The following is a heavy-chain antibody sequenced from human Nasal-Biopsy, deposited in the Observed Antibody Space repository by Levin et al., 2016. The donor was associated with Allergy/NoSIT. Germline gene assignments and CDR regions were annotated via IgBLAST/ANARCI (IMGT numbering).Heavy chain of an antibody. V-gene: IGHV1-69*04. CDR3: MNSWV. Sequence: SVKVSCKASGGTSSRYAIRWVRQAPGQGLEWMGRIIPLVDHTNYAQKFQGRVTITADKSTSTVHMELSNLRSEDTAMYYCMNSWVWGQGTLIIVSS. D-gene: IGHD1-26*01. J-gene: IGHJ4*02. CDR1: GGTSSRYA. CDR2: IIPLVDHT.